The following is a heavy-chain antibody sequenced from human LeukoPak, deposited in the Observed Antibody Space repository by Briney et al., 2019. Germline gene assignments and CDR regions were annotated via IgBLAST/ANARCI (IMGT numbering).Heavy chain of an antibody. CDR1: GFTLNTYS. J-gene: IGHJ4*02. D-gene: IGHD3-10*01. V-gene: IGHV3-21*01. Sequence: GGSLRLSCAASGFTLNTYSMNWVRQAPGKGLEWVSSISSTGSDMYYVDSVKGRFTISRDNAKNTLYLQMNDLSAEDTAVYYCVRDSYYHPDYWGQGTLVIVSS. CDR2: ISSTGSDM. CDR3: VRDSYYHPDY.